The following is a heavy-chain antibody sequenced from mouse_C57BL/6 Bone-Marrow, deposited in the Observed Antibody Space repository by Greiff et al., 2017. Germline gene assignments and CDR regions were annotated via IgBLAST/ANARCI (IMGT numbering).Heavy chain of an antibody. CDR1: GYAFTNYL. Sequence: VKLMESGAELVRPGTSVKVSCKASGYAFTNYLIEWVKLRPGQGLEWIGVINPGSGGTNYNEKFKGKATLTADKSSSTAYMQLSSLTSEDSAVYFCARSDGSSLYYAMDYWGQGTSVTVSS. CDR3: ARSDGSSLYYAMDY. J-gene: IGHJ4*01. V-gene: IGHV1-54*01. CDR2: INPGSGGT. D-gene: IGHD1-1*01.